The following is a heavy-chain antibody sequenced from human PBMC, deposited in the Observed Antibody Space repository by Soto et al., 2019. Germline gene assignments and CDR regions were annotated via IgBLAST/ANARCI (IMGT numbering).Heavy chain of an antibody. CDR3: ARDGTPAAGFPPLAHYYYYGMDV. CDR2: IIPIFGTA. D-gene: IGHD6-19*01. V-gene: IGHV1-69*13. J-gene: IGHJ6*02. CDR1: GGTFSSYA. Sequence: EASVKVSCKASGGTFSSYAISWVRQAPGQGLEWMGGIIPIFGTANYAQKCQGRVTITADESTSTAYMELSSLRSEDTAVYYCARDGTPAAGFPPLAHYYYYGMDVWGQGTTVTVSS.